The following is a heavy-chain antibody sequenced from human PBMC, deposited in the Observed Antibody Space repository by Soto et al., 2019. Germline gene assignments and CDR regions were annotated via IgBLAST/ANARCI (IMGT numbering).Heavy chain of an antibody. Sequence: GGSLSLSCAASGFTFGSYEMHWVRQAPGKGLEWVSYISSSGTSMSYTDSVKGRFTISRDNAKNSLYLHMNSLRAEDTAVYYCARDLYDSSGYCPLDYWGQGTLVTVSS. CDR2: ISSSGTSM. V-gene: IGHV3-48*03. CDR3: ARDLYDSSGYCPLDY. CDR1: GFTFGSYE. D-gene: IGHD3-22*01. J-gene: IGHJ4*02.